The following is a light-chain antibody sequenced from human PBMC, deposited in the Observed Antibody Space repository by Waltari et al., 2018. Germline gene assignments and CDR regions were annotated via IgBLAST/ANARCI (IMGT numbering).Light chain of an antibody. Sequence: EIVLTQSPGTLALSPGERATISCRASQSVGRALAWYQQKPGQAPRLLIYDTSTRATGIPDRFSGSGSWTDFSLTISRVEPEDFAVYYCQMYVRLPVTFGQGTKVEV. CDR3: QMYVRLPVT. CDR2: DTS. CDR1: QSVGRA. V-gene: IGKV3-20*01. J-gene: IGKJ1*01.